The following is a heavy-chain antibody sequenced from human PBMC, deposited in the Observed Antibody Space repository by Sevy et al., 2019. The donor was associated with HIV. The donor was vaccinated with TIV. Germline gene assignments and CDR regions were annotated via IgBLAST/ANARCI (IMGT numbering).Heavy chain of an antibody. CDR3: ARGQWEHPY. V-gene: IGHV4-34*01. CDR2: IIPSGIT. J-gene: IGHJ4*02. CDR1: GGSFSGYY. Sequence: SETLSLTCAVYGGSFSGYYWSWIRQPPGKVLEWIGEIIPSGITNYNPSLKSRVTISIDTSKNQFSLKVKSVTAADTAIYYCARGQWEHPYWGQGTQVTVSS. D-gene: IGHD1-26*01.